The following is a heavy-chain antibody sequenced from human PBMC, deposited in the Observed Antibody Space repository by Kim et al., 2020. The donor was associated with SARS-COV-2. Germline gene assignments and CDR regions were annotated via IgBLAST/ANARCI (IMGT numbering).Heavy chain of an antibody. J-gene: IGHJ5*02. Sequence: SETLSLTCTVSGGSISSDYWTWIRQPPGQGLEWIGFIYYSGSTYSNPSLKSRVTISVDTSKNQFSLKLSSVTAADTAVYYCAKGTGVPYYYGSGSYSGNWFVPWGQGTLGTVSS. CDR2: IYYSGST. CDR3: AKGTGVPYYYGSGSYSGNWFVP. V-gene: IGHV4-59*13. CDR1: GGSISSDY. D-gene: IGHD3-10*01.